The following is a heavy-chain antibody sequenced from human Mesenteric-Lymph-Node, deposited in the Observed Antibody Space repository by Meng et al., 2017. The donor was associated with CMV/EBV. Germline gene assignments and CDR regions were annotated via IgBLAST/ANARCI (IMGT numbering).Heavy chain of an antibody. CDR1: GLTSSSYY. D-gene: IGHD3-3*01. CDR3: ARGETYYDFWSGYYYYYYGMDV. CDR2: ISSNGGST. Sequence: GGSLRLSCAASGLTSSSYYMHWVRQAPGKGLEYVSAISSNGGSTYYADSVKGRFTISRDNSKNTLYLQMGSLRAEDMAVYYCARGETYYDFWSGYYYYYYGMDVWGQGTTVTVSS. J-gene: IGHJ6*02. V-gene: IGHV3-64*02.